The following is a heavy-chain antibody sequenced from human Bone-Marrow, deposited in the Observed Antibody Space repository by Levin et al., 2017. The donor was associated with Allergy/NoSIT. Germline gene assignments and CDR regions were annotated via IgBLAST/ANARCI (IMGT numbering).Heavy chain of an antibody. Sequence: PAGGSLRLSCAASGFTFRNYAMTWVRQAPGKGPEWVSGISGSGGSTYYADSVKGRFSISRDNSKNTLYLQMNTLRAEDTAIYYCGKGGDGAYGRPTDYWGQGTLVTVSS. J-gene: IGHJ4*02. CDR2: ISGSGGST. V-gene: IGHV3-23*01. CDR1: GFTFRNYA. D-gene: IGHD4-17*01. CDR3: GKGGDGAYGRPTDY.